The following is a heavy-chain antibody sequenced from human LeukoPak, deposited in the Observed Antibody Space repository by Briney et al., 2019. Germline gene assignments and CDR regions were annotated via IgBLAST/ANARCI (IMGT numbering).Heavy chain of an antibody. V-gene: IGHV4-4*07. CDR3: ARGYSSSSGRPDY. CDR1: GGSISTYY. J-gene: IGHJ4*02. CDR2: IYNSGNT. D-gene: IGHD6-6*01. Sequence: SETLSLTCTVSGGSISTYYWNWIRQPAGKGLEWIGHIYNSGNTNYNPSLKGRGTISVDRSRNMFSLKLSSVTAADTAVYYCARGYSSSSGRPDYWGQGTLVTVSS.